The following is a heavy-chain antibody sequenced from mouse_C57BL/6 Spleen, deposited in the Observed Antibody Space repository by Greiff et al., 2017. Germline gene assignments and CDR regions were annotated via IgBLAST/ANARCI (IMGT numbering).Heavy chain of an antibody. CDR1: GYTFTSYD. D-gene: IGHD1-1*01. J-gene: IGHJ4*01. V-gene: IGHV1-85*01. CDR3: ARWDSTVVAGEYAIDY. Sequence: QVQLQQSGPELVKPGASVKLSCKASGYTFTSYDINWVKQRPGQGLEWIGWIYPRDGSTKYNEKFKGKDTLTVDTSSSTAYMELHRLTSEDSAVYFCARWDSTVVAGEYAIDYWGQGTSVTVSS. CDR2: IYPRDGST.